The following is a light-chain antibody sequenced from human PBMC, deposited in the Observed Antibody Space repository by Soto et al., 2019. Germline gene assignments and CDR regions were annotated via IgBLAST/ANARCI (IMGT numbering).Light chain of an antibody. V-gene: IGKV3-20*01. J-gene: IGKJ1*01. Sequence: EIVMTQSPATLSVSPGERATLSCRASQSVFSSLAWYQQKPGQAPRLLIYGASSRATGIPDRFSGSGSGTDFTLTISRLEPEDFAVYYCQQYGSSLTWTFGQGTKVDIK. CDR2: GAS. CDR1: QSVFSS. CDR3: QQYGSSLTWT.